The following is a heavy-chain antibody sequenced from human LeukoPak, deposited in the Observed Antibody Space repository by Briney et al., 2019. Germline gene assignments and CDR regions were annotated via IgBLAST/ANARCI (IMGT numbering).Heavy chain of an antibody. CDR3: ARGSVAATFDY. D-gene: IGHD2-15*01. V-gene: IGHV3-48*03. Sequence: PGGSLRLSCAASGFTFSSYEVNWVRQAPGKGLEWVSYISSSGSTIYYADSVKGRFTISRDNAKNSLYLQMNSLRAEDTAVYYCARGSVAATFDYWGQGTLVTVSS. J-gene: IGHJ4*02. CDR2: ISSSGSTI. CDR1: GFTFSSYE.